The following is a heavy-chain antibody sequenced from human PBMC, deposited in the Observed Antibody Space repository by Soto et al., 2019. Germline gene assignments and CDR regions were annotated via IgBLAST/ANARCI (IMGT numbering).Heavy chain of an antibody. V-gene: IGHV1-69*12. J-gene: IGHJ6*02. Sequence: QVQLVQSGAAVKKPGSSVKVSCKASGGTFSSYAISWVRQAPGQGLEWMGGIIPIFGTANYAQKFQGRVTITADESTSTAYMELSSLRSEDTAVYYCARGTVTIYCSGGSCSQYGMDVWGQGTTVTVSS. CDR3: ARGTVTIYCSGGSCSQYGMDV. CDR1: GGTFSSYA. CDR2: IIPIFGTA. D-gene: IGHD2-15*01.